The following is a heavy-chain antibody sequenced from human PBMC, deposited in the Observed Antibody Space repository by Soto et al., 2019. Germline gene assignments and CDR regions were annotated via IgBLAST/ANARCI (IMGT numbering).Heavy chain of an antibody. Sequence: NVSCKASGYTFTGYYMHWVRQAPGQGLEWMGWINPNSGGTNYAQKFQGWVTMTRDTSISTAYMELSRLRSDDTAVYYCARSVAATWHFDYWGQGTLVTVSS. D-gene: IGHD2-15*01. CDR3: ARSVAATWHFDY. J-gene: IGHJ4*02. CDR2: INPNSGGT. CDR1: GYTFTGYY. V-gene: IGHV1-2*04.